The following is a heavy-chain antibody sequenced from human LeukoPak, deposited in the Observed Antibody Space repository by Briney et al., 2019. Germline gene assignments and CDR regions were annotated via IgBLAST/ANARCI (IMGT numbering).Heavy chain of an antibody. CDR3: AHRTSVTSVDY. CDR1: GFLLSTSGVV. V-gene: IGHV2-5*01. J-gene: IGHJ4*02. Sequence: SGPTLVNPTQTLTLTCTFSGFLLSTSGVVVGWIRQPPGKALEWLAFIYWNDDKRYRPSLTSRLTITRDNSKNQVVLTMTNMDPVDTATYYCAHRTSVTSVDYWGQGTLVTVSS. D-gene: IGHD4-17*01. CDR2: IYWNDDK.